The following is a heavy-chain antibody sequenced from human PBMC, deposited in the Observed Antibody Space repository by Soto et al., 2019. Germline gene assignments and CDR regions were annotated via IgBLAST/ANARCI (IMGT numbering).Heavy chain of an antibody. CDR3: AREVVGMPSRRYFDL. CDR2: IHYSGTT. D-gene: IGHD2-2*01. V-gene: IGHV4-61*01. CDR1: NDSVTIRNNY. J-gene: IGHJ2*01. Sequence: SETLSLTCNVSNDSVTIRNNYWTWIRQPPGQGLEWIGYIHYSGTTNYNPSLKTRVIISIDKSKNQFSLKMNSVTPADTAVYYCAREVVGMPSRRYFDLWGRGTPVTVSS.